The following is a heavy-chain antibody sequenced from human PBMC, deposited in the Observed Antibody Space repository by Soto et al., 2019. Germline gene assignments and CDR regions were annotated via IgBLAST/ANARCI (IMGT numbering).Heavy chain of an antibody. CDR1: GGSISSSNW. Sequence: SETLSLIFAVSGGSISSSNWWSWVRQPPGKGLEWIGEIYHSGSTNYNPSLKSRVTISVDKPKNQFSLKLSSVTAADTAVYYCARLTGYSSSYYYYYYGMDVWGQGTTVTVSS. CDR2: IYHSGST. D-gene: IGHD6-6*01. V-gene: IGHV4-4*02. J-gene: IGHJ6*02. CDR3: ARLTGYSSSYYYYYYGMDV.